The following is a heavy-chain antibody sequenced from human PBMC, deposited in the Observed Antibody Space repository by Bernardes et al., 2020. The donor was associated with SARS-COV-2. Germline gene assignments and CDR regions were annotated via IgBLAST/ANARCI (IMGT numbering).Heavy chain of an antibody. CDR3: ARGPGIAVADADY. V-gene: IGHV1-69*01. D-gene: IGHD6-19*01. Sequence: GQGLEWMGGIIPIFGTANYAQKFQGRVTITADESTSTAYMELSSLRSEDTAVYYCARGPGIAVADADYWGQGTLVTVSS. J-gene: IGHJ4*02. CDR2: IIPIFGTA.